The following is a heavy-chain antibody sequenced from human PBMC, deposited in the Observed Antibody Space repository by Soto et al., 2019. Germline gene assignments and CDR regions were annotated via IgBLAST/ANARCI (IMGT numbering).Heavy chain of an antibody. CDR3: ARDRGGYVGNAFDI. D-gene: IGHD5-18*01. V-gene: IGHV1-69*13. CDR1: GGTFSSYA. Sequence: SVKVSCKASGGTFSSYAISWVRQAPGQGLEWMGGIIPIFGTANYAQKFQGRVTITADESTSTAYMELSSLRSEDTAVYYCARDRGGYVGNAFDIRGKGTMVTVSS. J-gene: IGHJ3*02. CDR2: IIPIFGTA.